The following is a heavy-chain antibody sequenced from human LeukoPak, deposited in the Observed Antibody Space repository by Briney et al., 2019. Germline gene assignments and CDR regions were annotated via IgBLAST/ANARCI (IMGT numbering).Heavy chain of an antibody. J-gene: IGHJ4*02. CDR2: IYHSGST. Sequence: SETLSLTCTVSGYSISSGYYWGWIRQPPGKGLEWIGSIYHSGSTYYNPSLKSRVTISVDTSKNQFSLKLSSVTAADTAVYYCARWTVADYFDYWGQGTLVTVSS. CDR3: ARWTVADYFDY. CDR1: GYSISSGYY. D-gene: IGHD6-19*01. V-gene: IGHV4-38-2*02.